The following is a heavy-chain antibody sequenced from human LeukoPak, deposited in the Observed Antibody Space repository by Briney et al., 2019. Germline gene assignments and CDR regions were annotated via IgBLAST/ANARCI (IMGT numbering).Heavy chain of an antibody. CDR2: IIPILGIA. V-gene: IGHV1-69*04. D-gene: IGHD3-10*01. Sequence: GASVKVSCKASGYTFTSYGISWVRQAPGQGLEWMGRIIPILGIANYAQKFQGRVTITADKSTSTAYMELSSLRSEDTAVYYCARDLSGWIGKPYFDYWGQGALVTVSS. CDR3: ARDLSGWIGKPYFDY. CDR1: GYTFTSYG. J-gene: IGHJ4*02.